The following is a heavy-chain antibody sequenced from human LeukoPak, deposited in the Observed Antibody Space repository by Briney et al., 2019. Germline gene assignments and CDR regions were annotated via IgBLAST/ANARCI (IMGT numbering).Heavy chain of an antibody. V-gene: IGHV4-34*01. J-gene: IGHJ4*02. D-gene: IGHD1-26*01. CDR1: GGSFSGYY. CDR2: INHSGST. CDR3: AKSGGYGLIDY. Sequence: PPETLSLTCAVYGGSFSGYYWSWIRQPPGKGLEWIGEINHSGSTNYNPSLKSRVTISVDTSKNQFSLRLNSVTAADTAMYYCAKSGGYGLIDYWGQGTLVTVSS.